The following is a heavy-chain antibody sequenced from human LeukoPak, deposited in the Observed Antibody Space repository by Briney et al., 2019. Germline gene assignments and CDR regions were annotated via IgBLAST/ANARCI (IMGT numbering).Heavy chain of an antibody. V-gene: IGHV1-24*01. CDR1: GYTLTELS. Sequence: ASVKVSCKVSGYTLTELSMHWVRQAPGRGLEWMGGFDPEDGETIYAQKFQGRVTMTEDTSTDTAYMELSSLRSEDTAVYYCATTYDYHGNWFDPWGQGTLVTVSS. CDR3: ATTYDYHGNWFDP. D-gene: IGHD4-11*01. CDR2: FDPEDGET. J-gene: IGHJ5*02.